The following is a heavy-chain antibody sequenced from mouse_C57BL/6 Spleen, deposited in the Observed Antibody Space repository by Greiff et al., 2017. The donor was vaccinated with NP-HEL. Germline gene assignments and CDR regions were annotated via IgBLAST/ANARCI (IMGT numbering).Heavy chain of an antibody. CDR1: GFTFSSYG. V-gene: IGHV5-6*01. J-gene: IGHJ2*01. CDR3: ASPSGY. Sequence: EVKLVESGGDLVKPGGSLKLSCAASGFTFSSYGMSWVRQTPDKRLEWVATISSGGSYTYYPDSVKGRFTISRDNAKNTLYLQMSSLKSEDTAMYYCASPSGYWGQGTTLTVSS. CDR2: ISSGGSYT.